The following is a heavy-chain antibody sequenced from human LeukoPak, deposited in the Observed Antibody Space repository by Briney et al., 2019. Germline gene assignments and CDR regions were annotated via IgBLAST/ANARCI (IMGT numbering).Heavy chain of an antibody. CDR2: IYYSGST. J-gene: IGHJ4*02. CDR3: ASNGYDSSGYYSD. V-gene: IGHV4-39*01. CDR1: GGSISSSSYY. Sequence: SETLSLTCTVSGGSISSSSYYWGWIRQPPGKGLEWIGSIYYSGSTYYNPSLKSRATISVDTSKNQFSLKLSSVAAADTAVYYCASNGYDSSGYYSDWGQGTLVTVSS. D-gene: IGHD3-22*01.